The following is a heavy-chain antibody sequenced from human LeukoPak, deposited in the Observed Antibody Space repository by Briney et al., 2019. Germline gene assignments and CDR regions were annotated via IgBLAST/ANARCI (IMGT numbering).Heavy chain of an antibody. CDR1: GGSISSSSYY. D-gene: IGHD2-21*02. CDR3: ARGRDDSYYYYYYMDV. Sequence: SETLSLTCTVSGGSISSSSYYWGWIRQPPGKGLEWIGSIYYTGSTYYNPSLKSRVTISVDTSKNQFSLKLSSVTAADTAVYYCARGRDDSYYYYYYMDVWGKGTTVTVSS. J-gene: IGHJ6*03. CDR2: IYYTGST. V-gene: IGHV4-39*07.